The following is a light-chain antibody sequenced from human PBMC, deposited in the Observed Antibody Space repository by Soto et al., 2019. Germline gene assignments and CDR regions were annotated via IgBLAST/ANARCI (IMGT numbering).Light chain of an antibody. Sequence: EIEFAQSPSILSVSPGERATLSCRAHQSVSSSSLAWYQQKPGQAPRLLIYDVSNRATGIPARFSGSGSGTDFTLTIISLEPEDFAIYYCQQRSNWPRFTFGPGTKVDI. CDR2: DVS. V-gene: IGKV3-11*01. CDR3: QQRSNWPRFT. J-gene: IGKJ3*01. CDR1: QSVSSS.